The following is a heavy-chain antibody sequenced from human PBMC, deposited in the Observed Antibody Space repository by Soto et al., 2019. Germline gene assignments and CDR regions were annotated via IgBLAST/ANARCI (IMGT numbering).Heavy chain of an antibody. CDR1: TLPLNNNV. CDR2: LKARGSKH. D-gene: IGHD6-25*01. Sequence: GGSLRLSCVASTLPLNNNVMAWIRQAPGKELEWVSALKARGSKHSYAHPVKGRFTTARDDSTNNLYLQRNGPRAEDTAIYYCAKGGTVSGWHNFDYWGQGTLVTVSS. CDR3: AKGGTVSGWHNFDY. V-gene: IGHV3-23*01. J-gene: IGHJ4*02.